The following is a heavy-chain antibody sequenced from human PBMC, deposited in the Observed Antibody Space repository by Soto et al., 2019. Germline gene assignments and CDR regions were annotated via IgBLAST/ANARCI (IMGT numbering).Heavy chain of an antibody. V-gene: IGHV1-69*06. CDR3: ARDGDCSSTSCYGRHYYYGMDV. D-gene: IGHD2-2*01. CDR2: IIPIFGTA. J-gene: IGHJ6*02. CDR1: GGTFSSYA. Sequence: QVQLVQSGAEVKKPGSSVKVSCKASGGTFSSYAISWVRQAPGQGLEWMGGIIPIFGTANYAQKFQGRVTITADKSTTTAYMELSRLRSEDTALYYCARDGDCSSTSCYGRHYYYGMDVWGQGTTVTVSS.